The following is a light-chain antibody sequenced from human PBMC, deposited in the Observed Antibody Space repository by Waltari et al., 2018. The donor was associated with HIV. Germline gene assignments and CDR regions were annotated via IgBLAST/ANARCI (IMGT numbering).Light chain of an antibody. CDR2: EVS. CDR1: GSDLRDYNS. CDR3: TSYISSASPE. Sequence: QSALTQPASVSGSPGQSITISCTGTGSDLRDYNSVSWYQHHPGKAPKVILYEVSNRPSGVSSRFSGSISGNTASLTISGLQAEDEADYFCTSYISSASPEFGGGTKVTVL. V-gene: IGLV2-14*01. J-gene: IGLJ3*02.